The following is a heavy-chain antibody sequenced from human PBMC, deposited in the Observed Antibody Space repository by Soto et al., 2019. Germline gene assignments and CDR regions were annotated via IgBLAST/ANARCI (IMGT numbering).Heavy chain of an antibody. V-gene: IGHV3-48*02. CDR1: GFSFSTYS. CDR2: ISSRSYTI. J-gene: IGHJ6*02. D-gene: IGHD6-6*01. CDR3: ARGGSSSDNGMDV. Sequence: EVQLVESGGGLVQPGGSLRLSCAASGFSFSTYSMNWVRQAPGKGQEWVSYISSRSYTIYYIDSVKGRFTISRDNAKSSLYLQMNSLRDEDTAVYYCARGGSSSDNGMDVWGQGTTVTVSS.